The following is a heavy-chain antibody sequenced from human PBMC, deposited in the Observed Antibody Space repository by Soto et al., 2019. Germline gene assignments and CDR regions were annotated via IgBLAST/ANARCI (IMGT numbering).Heavy chain of an antibody. V-gene: IGHV4-38-2*01. CDR3: ARSPQYYTPGSSPSDY. D-gene: IGHD3-3*01. Sequence: DTLSLTCVVSSYVIESGHYWGWVRQPPGKGLEWVGSIYDSGTTYYNPSLRSRVTISADTSKNQFSLSLTSVTAADTAVYYCARSPQYYTPGSSPSDYWGPGTMVTVSS. CDR2: IYDSGTT. J-gene: IGHJ4*03. CDR1: SYVIESGHY.